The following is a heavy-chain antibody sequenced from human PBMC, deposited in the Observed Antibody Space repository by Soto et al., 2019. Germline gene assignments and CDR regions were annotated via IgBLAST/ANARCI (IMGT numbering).Heavy chain of an antibody. Sequence: GASVKVSCKASGYTFTSYTMHWVRQAPGQRLEWMGWINAGNGNTKYSQKFQGGVTITRDTSASTAYMELSSLRSEDTTVYYCARAYGDSPFDAFDIWGQGTMVTVSS. J-gene: IGHJ3*02. CDR1: GYTFTSYT. D-gene: IGHD4-17*01. V-gene: IGHV1-3*01. CDR3: ARAYGDSPFDAFDI. CDR2: INAGNGNT.